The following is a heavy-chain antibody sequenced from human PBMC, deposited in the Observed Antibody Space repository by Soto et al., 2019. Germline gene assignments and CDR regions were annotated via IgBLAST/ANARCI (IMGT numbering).Heavy chain of an antibody. D-gene: IGHD6-19*01. V-gene: IGHV6-1*01. CDR3: ARAWGSGWYLAY. CDR2: TYYKSTWYD. Sequence: QVQLQQSGPGLVKPSQTLSLTCAVSGYSVSTYSAAWTWIRQSPSRGIEWLGRTYYKSTWYDDYADTVRSQISINTDTTKLQISLHLNSVTHYATAVYDCARAWGSGWYLAYCGQGTLVPVSS. CDR1: GYSVSTYSAA. J-gene: IGHJ4*02.